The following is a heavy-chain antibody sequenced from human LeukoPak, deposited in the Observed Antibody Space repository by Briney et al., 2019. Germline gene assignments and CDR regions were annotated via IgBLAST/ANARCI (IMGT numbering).Heavy chain of an antibody. J-gene: IGHJ4*02. Sequence: GGSLRLSCAASGFTFSSYAMSWVCQAPGKGLEWVSAIRDTGGGTYYADSVKGRFTISRDNSKNTLNLQMNSLRAEDTAVYYCAKSIVVGRVFPGLDSWGQGTLVTVPS. V-gene: IGHV3-23*01. CDR3: AKSIVVGRVFPGLDS. D-gene: IGHD2-15*01. CDR1: GFTFSSYA. CDR2: IRDTGGGT.